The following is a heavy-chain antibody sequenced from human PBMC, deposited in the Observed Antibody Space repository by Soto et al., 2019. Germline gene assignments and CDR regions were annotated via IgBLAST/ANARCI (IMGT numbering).Heavy chain of an antibody. CDR2: ISSSSSYI. CDR1: GFTFSSYS. J-gene: IGHJ2*01. Sequence: EVQLVESGGGLVKPGGSLRLSCAASGFTFSSYSMNWVRQAPGKGLAWVSSISSSSSYIYYADSVKGRFTISRDNAKNSLYLQMNSLRAEDTAVYYCARDIWARYFDLWGRGTLVTVSS. D-gene: IGHD3-16*01. V-gene: IGHV3-21*01. CDR3: ARDIWARYFDL.